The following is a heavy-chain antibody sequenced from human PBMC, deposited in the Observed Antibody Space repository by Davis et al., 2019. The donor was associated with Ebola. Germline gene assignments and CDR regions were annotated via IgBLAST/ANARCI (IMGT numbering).Heavy chain of an antibody. CDR1: GFTFSSYD. Sequence: GGSLRLSCAASGFTFSSYDMNWVRQAPGKGLEWVSSISSASYYIYYADSLKGRFSISRDNAKNSLYLQMNSLRADDTAVYYCAREGKYRDESRTFDYWGQGTLVTVSS. D-gene: IGHD2-2*01. J-gene: IGHJ4*02. CDR3: AREGKYRDESRTFDY. CDR2: ISSASYYI. V-gene: IGHV3-21*01.